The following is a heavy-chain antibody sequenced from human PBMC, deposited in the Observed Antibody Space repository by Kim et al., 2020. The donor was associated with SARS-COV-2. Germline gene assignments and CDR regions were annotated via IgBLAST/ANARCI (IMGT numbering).Heavy chain of an antibody. CDR3: ARGRPPLAGSPQGGVDY. V-gene: IGHV4-38-2*02. CDR1: GYSISSGYY. CDR2: IYHSGST. D-gene: IGHD3-10*01. J-gene: IGHJ4*01. Sequence: SETLSLTCTVSGYSISSGYYWGWIRQPPGKGLEWIGSIYHSGSTYYNPSLKSRVTISVDTSKNQFSLKLSSVTAADTAVYYCARGRPPLAGSPQGGVDY.